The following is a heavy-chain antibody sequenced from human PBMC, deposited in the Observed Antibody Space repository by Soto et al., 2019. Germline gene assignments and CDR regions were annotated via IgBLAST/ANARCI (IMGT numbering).Heavy chain of an antibody. V-gene: IGHV3-23*01. J-gene: IGHJ4*02. CDR1: EFMFSNYA. D-gene: IGHD6-19*01. Sequence: PGGSLRLSCAASEFMFSNYAMNWVRQAPGKGLEWVSAISGSGGSTYYADSVKGRFTISRDNSKNTLYLQMNSLRAEDTAVYYCAKAEKSSAVAGYFHSWGQGPRVTVS. CDR2: ISGSGGST. CDR3: AKAEKSSAVAGYFHS.